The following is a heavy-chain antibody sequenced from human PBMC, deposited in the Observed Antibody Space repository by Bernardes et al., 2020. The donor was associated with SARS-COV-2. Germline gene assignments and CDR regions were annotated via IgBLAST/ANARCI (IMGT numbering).Heavy chain of an antibody. CDR2: MAYSGTT. CDR3: ARLSYSKYARAYYFYYMDV. Sequence: SETLSLTCSVFGDSISSYYWSWIRQPPGKGLEWVGYMAYSGTTNYNPSLKSRVTMSVDTSKNQFSLRLTSVTAADTAVYYCARLSYSKYARAYYFYYMDVWGKGTTVTVSS. CDR1: GDSISSYY. V-gene: IGHV4-59*01. J-gene: IGHJ6*03. D-gene: IGHD4-4*01.